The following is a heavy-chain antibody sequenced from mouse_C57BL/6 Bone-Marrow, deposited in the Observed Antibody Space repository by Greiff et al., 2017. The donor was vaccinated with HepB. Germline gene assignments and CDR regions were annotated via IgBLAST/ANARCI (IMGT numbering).Heavy chain of an antibody. J-gene: IGHJ4*01. CDR1: GYTFTDYY. D-gene: IGHD2-4*01. Sequence: VQLQQSGPELVKPGASVKISCKASGYTFTDYYMNWVKQSHGKSLEWIGDINPNNGGTSYNQKFKGKATLTVDKSSSTAYMELRSLTSEDSAVYYCARPIYYDYDGYYYAMDYWGQGTSVTVSS. V-gene: IGHV1-26*01. CDR2: INPNNGGT. CDR3: ARPIYYDYDGYYYAMDY.